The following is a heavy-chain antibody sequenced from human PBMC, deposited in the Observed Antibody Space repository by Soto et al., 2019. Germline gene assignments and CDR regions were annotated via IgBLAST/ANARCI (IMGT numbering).Heavy chain of an antibody. CDR2: ISSSSSYI. CDR3: AKDQPPLVYVVTAP. CDR1: GIPVSSNY. D-gene: IGHD3-16*01. V-gene: IGHV3-21*01. Sequence: PGGSLRLSCAASGIPVSSNYMTWVRQAPGEGLEWVSSISSSSSYIYYADSVKGRFTISRDNAKNSLYLQMNSLRAEDTAVYYCAKDQPPLVYVVTAPWGQGPLVTASS. J-gene: IGHJ5*02.